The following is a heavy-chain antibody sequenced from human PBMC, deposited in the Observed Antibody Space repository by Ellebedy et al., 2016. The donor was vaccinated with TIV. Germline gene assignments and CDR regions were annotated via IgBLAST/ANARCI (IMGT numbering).Heavy chain of an antibody. CDR1: GFTFSSYA. V-gene: IGHV3-23*01. D-gene: IGHD6-13*01. Sequence: PGGSLRLSCAASGFTFSSYAMSWVRQAPGKGLEWVSAISGSGGSTYYADSVKGRFTISRDNSKNTLYLQMNSLRAEDTAVYYCAKGLPYSSSWTDAFDIWGQGTMVTVSS. CDR3: AKGLPYSSSWTDAFDI. J-gene: IGHJ3*02. CDR2: ISGSGGST.